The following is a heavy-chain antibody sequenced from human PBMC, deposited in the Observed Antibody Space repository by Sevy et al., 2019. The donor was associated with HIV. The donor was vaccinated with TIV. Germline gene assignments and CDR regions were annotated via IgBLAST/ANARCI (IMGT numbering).Heavy chain of an antibody. CDR3: ARDRHVIAATESYYFCYGMDV. D-gene: IGHD6-13*01. V-gene: IGHV1-2*06. CDR1: GYTFTDYY. J-gene: IGHJ6*02. CDR2: INPNSGDS. Sequence: ASVKVSCKASGYTFTDYYIHWVRQAPGQGLEWMGRINPNSGDSNSAQTFQGRVAMPRDTSTSTAYMELSRLRSDDTAVYYCARDRHVIAATESYYFCYGMDVWGQGTTVTVSS.